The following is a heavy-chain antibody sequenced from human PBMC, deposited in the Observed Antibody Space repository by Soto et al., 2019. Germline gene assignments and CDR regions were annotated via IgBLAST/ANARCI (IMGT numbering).Heavy chain of an antibody. CDR2: IDPSDSYT. CDR1: GYSFTSYW. V-gene: IGHV5-10-1*01. Sequence: PGESLKISCKGSGYSFTSYWISWVRQMPGKGLEWMGRIDPSDSYTNYSPSFQGHVTISADKSISTAYLQWSSLKASDTAMYYCARLPVSGSSSYYYYGMDVGGQGTTVTVSS. CDR3: ARLPVSGSSSYYYYGMDV. J-gene: IGHJ6*02. D-gene: IGHD6-6*01.